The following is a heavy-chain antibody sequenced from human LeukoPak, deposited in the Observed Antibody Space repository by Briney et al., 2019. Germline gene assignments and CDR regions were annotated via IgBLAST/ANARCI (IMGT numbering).Heavy chain of an antibody. CDR1: GFTFSSYW. J-gene: IGHJ4*02. V-gene: IGHV3-7*03. Sequence: GGSLRLSCAASGFTFSSYWMSWVRQAPGKGLEWVANIKQDGSEKYYVDSVKGRFTISRDNAKNSLYLQMNSLRAEDTAVYYCARDVTADCSSTSCYEVLYYFGYWGQGTLVTVSS. CDR2: IKQDGSEK. CDR3: ARDVTADCSSTSCYEVLYYFGY. D-gene: IGHD2-2*01.